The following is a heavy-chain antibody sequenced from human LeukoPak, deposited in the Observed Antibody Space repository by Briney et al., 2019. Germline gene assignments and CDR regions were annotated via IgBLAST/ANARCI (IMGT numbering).Heavy chain of an antibody. D-gene: IGHD4-17*01. Sequence: GGSLRLSCAASGFTFSSYAMSWVRQAPGKGLEWVSAISGSGGSTYYADSVKGRFTISRDNAKNSLYLQMNSLRAEDTAVYYCARDYGDYGYMDVWGKGTTVTVSS. CDR1: GFTFSSYA. V-gene: IGHV3-23*01. CDR3: ARDYGDYGYMDV. J-gene: IGHJ6*03. CDR2: ISGSGGST.